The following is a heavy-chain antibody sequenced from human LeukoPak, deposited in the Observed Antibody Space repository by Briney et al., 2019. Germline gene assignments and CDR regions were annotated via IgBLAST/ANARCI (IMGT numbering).Heavy chain of an antibody. Sequence: SETLSLTCAVSGASISSNWWNWVRQPPGKGLEWIGEIHHSGSANYNPSLKSRVTISLDTSENQFSLRLSSVTAADTAVYYCARADDYYYYMDVWGKGTTVTVSS. CDR3: ARADDYYYYMDV. V-gene: IGHV4-4*02. CDR1: GASISSNW. CDR2: IHHSGSA. J-gene: IGHJ6*03.